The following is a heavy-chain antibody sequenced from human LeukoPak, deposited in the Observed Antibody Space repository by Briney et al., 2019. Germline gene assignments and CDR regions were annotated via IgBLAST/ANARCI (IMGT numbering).Heavy chain of an antibody. V-gene: IGHV1-46*01. J-gene: IGHJ3*02. Sequence: ASVKVSCRASGYTFTKYYIHWVRQAPGQGLEWMGIINPSAGSTNYAQKFQGRVTLTRDTSTSTVYMNVSNLRSEDTAVYYCARESLGSYKTVVIVARGHDAFDMWGQGTMVTVSS. CDR1: GYTFTKYY. CDR2: INPSAGST. CDR3: ARESLGSYKTVVIVARGHDAFDM. D-gene: IGHD3-22*01.